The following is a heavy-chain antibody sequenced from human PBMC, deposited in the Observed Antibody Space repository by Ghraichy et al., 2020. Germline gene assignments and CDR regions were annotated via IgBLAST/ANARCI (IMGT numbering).Heavy chain of an antibody. CDR1: GGSISSGGYS. CDR3: ARDGSRGVPIQSDAFDI. V-gene: IGHV4-30-2*01. J-gene: IGHJ3*02. D-gene: IGHD2-15*01. CDR2: IYHSGST. Sequence: SETLSLTCAVSGGSISSGGYSWSWIRQPPGKGLEWIGYIYHSGSTYYNPSLKSRVTISVYRSKNQFSLKLSSVTAADTAVYYCARDGSRGVPIQSDAFDIWGQGTMVTVSS.